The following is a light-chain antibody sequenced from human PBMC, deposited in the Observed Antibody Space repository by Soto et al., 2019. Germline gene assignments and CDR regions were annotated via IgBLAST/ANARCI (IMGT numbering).Light chain of an antibody. CDR1: QDIRNH. CDR2: AAS. Sequence: AIQMTQSPSSLSASVGDRVTITCRASQDIRNHLAWYQQKPGTAPKVLISAASSLQPGVPSRFSGSGSGTDFTLTISSLQPEDFATYYCLQDFNFPFTFGQGTKLQVK. J-gene: IGKJ2*01. CDR3: LQDFNFPFT. V-gene: IGKV1-6*01.